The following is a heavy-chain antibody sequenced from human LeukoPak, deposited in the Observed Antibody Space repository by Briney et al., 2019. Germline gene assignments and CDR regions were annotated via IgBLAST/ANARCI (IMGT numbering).Heavy chain of an antibody. CDR1: GFPFNRAA. Sequence: GRSLRLSCVAAGFPFNRAAMHWCRQAPGKALEWVTFISFDGSSDSYADSVKGRFTISRDNSKNALFLQMDSLQTEGAAVYYCVRGGGTVESPSWWYYFDYWGQGTQVTVSS. CDR3: VRGGGTVESPSWWYYFDY. V-gene: IGHV3-30*01. CDR2: ISFDGSSD. D-gene: IGHD2-15*01. J-gene: IGHJ4*02.